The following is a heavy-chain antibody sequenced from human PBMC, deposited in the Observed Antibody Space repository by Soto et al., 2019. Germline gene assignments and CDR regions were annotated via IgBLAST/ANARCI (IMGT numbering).Heavy chain of an antibody. CDR3: ARHEGLGADSSYYYYGMDV. Sequence: ASVKVSCKASGYIFTDYYMHWVRQAPGQELGWMGRINPNSGGTNYAQKFQGRVTMTRDTSISTAYMELSSLRSEDTATYYCARHEGLGADSSYYYYGMDVWGQGTTVTVSS. D-gene: IGHD1-26*01. CDR1: GYIFTDYY. J-gene: IGHJ6*02. V-gene: IGHV1-2*06. CDR2: INPNSGGT.